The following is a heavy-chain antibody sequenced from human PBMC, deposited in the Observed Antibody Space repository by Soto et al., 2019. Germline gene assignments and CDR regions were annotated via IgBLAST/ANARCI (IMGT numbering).Heavy chain of an antibody. CDR2: ISGNGSDT. V-gene: IGHV3-23*02. CDR1: GFTFGTYA. Sequence: EVQLLESGGDLVQPGGSLRLPCAASGFTFGTYAMSWVRRAPGKGLDWVSAISGNGSDTYLGDSVKGRFSISRDNSKNMLYLQMSSLRGEDTAIYYCARRVGTTGVFDFWGQGTRVIVSS. J-gene: IGHJ4*02. D-gene: IGHD1-26*01. CDR3: ARRVGTTGVFDF.